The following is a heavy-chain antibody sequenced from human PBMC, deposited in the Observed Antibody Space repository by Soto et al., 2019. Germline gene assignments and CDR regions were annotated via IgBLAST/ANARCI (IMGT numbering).Heavy chain of an antibody. J-gene: IGHJ6*02. CDR3: ASGETYLGF. CDR2: IIPIFSSR. D-gene: IGHD3-16*01. V-gene: IGHV1-69*06. CDR1: RDTFNKYA. Sequence: QVQLVQTGAEVKKPGSSVKVSCKTSRDTFNKYAFTWVRQAPGQGLEWMGWIIPIFSSRNYAEKFQGRVTITADNSTSTASMELRSLRFEVTVVYSCASGETYLGFWCQGTTATVSS.